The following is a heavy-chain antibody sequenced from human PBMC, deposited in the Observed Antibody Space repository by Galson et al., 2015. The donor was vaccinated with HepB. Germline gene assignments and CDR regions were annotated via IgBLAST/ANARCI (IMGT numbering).Heavy chain of an antibody. V-gene: IGHV1-46*01. CDR2: INPSGGHT. CDR3: ARGGDVLRFFDWLLGFDP. J-gene: IGHJ5*02. D-gene: IGHD3-9*01. Sequence: SVKVSCKASGYTFTNYYMHWVRQAPGQGLEWVGIINPSGGHTTYAQKFQGRVTMTRDTSTGTVYMELSSLRSEDTAVYYCARGGDVLRFFDWLLGFDPWGQGTLVTVSS. CDR1: GYTFTNYY.